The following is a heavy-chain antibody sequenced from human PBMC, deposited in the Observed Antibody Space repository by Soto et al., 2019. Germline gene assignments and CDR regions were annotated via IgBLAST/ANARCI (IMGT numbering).Heavy chain of an antibody. D-gene: IGHD2-21*01. CDR3: AREVAYCGGDCYSGWFDP. J-gene: IGHJ5*02. CDR1: GGSISSYY. Sequence: SPPCTVSGGSISSYYWSWIRQPPGKGLEWIGYIYYSGSTNYNPSLKSRVTISVDTSKNQFSLKLSSVTAADTAVYYCAREVAYCGGDCYSGWFDPWGQGTLVTVSS. V-gene: IGHV4-59*12. CDR2: IYYSGST.